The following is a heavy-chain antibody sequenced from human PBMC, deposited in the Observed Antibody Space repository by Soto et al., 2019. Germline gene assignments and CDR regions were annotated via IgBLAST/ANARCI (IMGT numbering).Heavy chain of an antibody. J-gene: IGHJ3*02. D-gene: IGHD6-19*01. CDR1: GGSINRYY. CDR2: IYYSGST. Sequence: QVQLQESGPGLVKPSETLSLTCTVSGGSINRYYWSWIRQPPGKGLEWIGYIYYSGSTNYNPSLTSLATKSVDTSTNQFTLKLSSVTAADTAVYYCAGVPGQWLGGYSFDIWGQGTMVTVSA. CDR3: AGVPGQWLGGYSFDI. V-gene: IGHV4-59*01.